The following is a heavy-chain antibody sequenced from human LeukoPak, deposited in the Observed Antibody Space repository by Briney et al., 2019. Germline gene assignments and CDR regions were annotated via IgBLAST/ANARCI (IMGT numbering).Heavy chain of an antibody. CDR1: GYSISSGYY. CDR3: ARAYGDVYDY. D-gene: IGHD4-17*01. J-gene: IGHJ4*02. Sequence: PSETLSLTCTVSGYSISSGYYWGWIRQPPGKGLEWIGSIYHSGSTYYNPSLKSRVTISVDTSKNQFFLKLSSVTAADTAVYYCARAYGDVYDYWGQGTLVTVSS. V-gene: IGHV4-38-2*02. CDR2: IYHSGST.